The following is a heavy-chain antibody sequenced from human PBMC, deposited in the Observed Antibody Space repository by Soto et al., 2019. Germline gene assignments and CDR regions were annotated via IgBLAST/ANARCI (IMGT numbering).Heavy chain of an antibody. CDR2: ISGSGAKT. CDR3: AKLECSGGSCYSGRLVDYFYYDMEV. V-gene: IGHV3-23*01. Sequence: EVQLLESGGGLVQPGGSLRLSCAASGFTFDTYAMSWVRQAPGKGLEWVSAISGSGAKTYYADSVKGRFSISRDNSKNPVYIQVNSLRAQDTAVYHCAKLECSGGSCYSGRLVDYFYYDMEVWGKGTTVTVSS. CDR1: GFTFDTYA. D-gene: IGHD2-15*01. J-gene: IGHJ6*03.